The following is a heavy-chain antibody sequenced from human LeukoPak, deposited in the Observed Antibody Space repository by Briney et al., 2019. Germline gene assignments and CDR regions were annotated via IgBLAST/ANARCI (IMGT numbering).Heavy chain of an antibody. J-gene: IGHJ4*02. CDR1: GGSISSYY. CDR2: IYYSGST. D-gene: IGHD3-22*01. CDR3: ASHDYYDSSGSNY. Sequence: SETLSLTCTVSGGSISSYYWSWIRQPPGKGLEWIGYIYYSGSTNYNPSLKNRVTISVDTSKNQFSLKLSSVTAADTAVYYCASHDYYDSSGSNYWGQGTLVTVSS. V-gene: IGHV4-59*08.